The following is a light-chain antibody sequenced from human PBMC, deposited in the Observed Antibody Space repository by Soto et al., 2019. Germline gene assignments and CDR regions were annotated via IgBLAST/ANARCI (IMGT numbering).Light chain of an antibody. J-gene: IGKJ4*01. V-gene: IGKV1-5*03. CDR1: QSISSW. CDR2: KAS. CDR3: QQYNSYPLT. Sequence: DIQMTQSPSTLSASVGDRVTITCRAGQSISSWLAWYQQKPGKAPKLRIYKASSLESGVPSRFSGSGSGTEFTLTISSLQPDDFATYYCQQYNSYPLTFGGGTKVEIK.